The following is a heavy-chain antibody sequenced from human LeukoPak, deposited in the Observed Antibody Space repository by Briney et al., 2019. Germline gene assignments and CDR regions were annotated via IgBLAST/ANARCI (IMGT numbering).Heavy chain of an antibody. Sequence: SETLSLTCAVYGGSFSGYYWSWIRKPPGKGLEWLGEINHSGSTNYNPSLKSRVTISVDTSKNQFSLKLSSVTAADTAVYYCARDGSSSYYYYGMDVWGQGTTVTVSS. J-gene: IGHJ6*02. CDR2: INHSGST. D-gene: IGHD6-13*01. CDR1: GGSFSGYY. V-gene: IGHV4-34*01. CDR3: ARDGSSSYYYYGMDV.